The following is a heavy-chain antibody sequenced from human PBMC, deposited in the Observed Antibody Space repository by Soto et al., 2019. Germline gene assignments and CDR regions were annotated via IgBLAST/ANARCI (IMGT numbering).Heavy chain of an antibody. CDR2: ISGNGDKT. CDR3: AKMFRPSASGYYPST. Sequence: GGSLRHSCEAAGLSFSRFAMGCVRQAPGKGLELIAVISGNGDKTYYADSVKGRFTISRVTSNSTLFLQMNSLRGEDTAFFYCAKMFRPSASGYYPSTWGQGTLVTVSS. V-gene: IGHV3-23*01. CDR1: GLSFSRFA. D-gene: IGHD3-22*01. J-gene: IGHJ4*03.